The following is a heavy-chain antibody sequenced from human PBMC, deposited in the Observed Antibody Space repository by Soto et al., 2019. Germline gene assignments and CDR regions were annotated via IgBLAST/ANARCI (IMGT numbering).Heavy chain of an antibody. CDR2: IFINGNT. CDR3: ARSGGSYNFDS. D-gene: IGHD1-26*01. CDR1: SGSVSTYY. J-gene: IGHJ4*02. Sequence: SETLSLTCTVSSGSVSTYYWSWIRQPAGKGLEWIGRIFINGNTNYNPPLRSRVTMSVDTSKGQFSLNLTSVTAADTAVYFCARSGGSYNFDSWGQGILVTVSS. V-gene: IGHV4-4*07.